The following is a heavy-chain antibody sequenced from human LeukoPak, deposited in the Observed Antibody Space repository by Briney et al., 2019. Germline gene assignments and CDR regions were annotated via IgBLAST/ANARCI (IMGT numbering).Heavy chain of an antibody. CDR3: ARTYYFDSSGYYSEGNYYHYHMDV. Sequence: GGSLRLSCAASGFTFEDYGMSWVRQAPGKGLEWVSGINWQGGNTDFADSVKGRFTVSRDNAKNSLYLEMNSLRAEDTALYYCARTYYFDSSGYYSEGNYYHYHMDVWGKGTTVTVSS. CDR2: INWQGGNT. D-gene: IGHD3-22*01. V-gene: IGHV3-20*04. CDR1: GFTFEDYG. J-gene: IGHJ6*03.